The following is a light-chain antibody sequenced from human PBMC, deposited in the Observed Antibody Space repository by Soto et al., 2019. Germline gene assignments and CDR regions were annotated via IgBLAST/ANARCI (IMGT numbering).Light chain of an antibody. Sequence: DIQMTQSPSFVSASVGDRVTITCRASQGISKWLAWYQQKPGKAPKLLIYATSNLQGGVPSRFSGSGFGTDFTLAIGSLKPEDSATSYCQQRSRFPLTFRPGTKVDI. J-gene: IGKJ3*01. CDR2: ATS. CDR1: QGISKW. CDR3: QQRSRFPLT. V-gene: IGKV1-12*01.